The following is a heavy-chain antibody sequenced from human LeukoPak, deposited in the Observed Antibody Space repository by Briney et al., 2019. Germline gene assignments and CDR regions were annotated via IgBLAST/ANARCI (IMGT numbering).Heavy chain of an antibody. CDR1: VYTFTSYD. J-gene: IGHJ5*02. D-gene: IGHD2-2*01. V-gene: IGHV1-8*01. Sequence: GASVKVSCKPSVYTFTSYDINWVRQTTGQGLEWMGWMNPNSGNTGYAQKFQGRVTMTRNTSISTAYMELSSLRSEDTAVYYCARGLPAAMLDWFDPWGQGTLVTVSS. CDR2: MNPNSGNT. CDR3: ARGLPAAMLDWFDP.